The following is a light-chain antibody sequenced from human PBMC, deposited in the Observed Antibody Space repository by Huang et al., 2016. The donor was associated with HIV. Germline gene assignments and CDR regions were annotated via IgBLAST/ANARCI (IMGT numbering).Light chain of an antibody. CDR1: QSVGNS. V-gene: IGKV1-39*01. CDR2: AS. Sequence: DIQMTQSPSSLSASVGDRVTITCRTSQSVGNSLNWYQQKPGKAPELLIDASSLPACVSSRFSGSGSGTDFTLIISSLQPEDFATYYCQQSYISPWTFGQGTKVDLK. CDR3: QQSYISPWT. J-gene: IGKJ1*01.